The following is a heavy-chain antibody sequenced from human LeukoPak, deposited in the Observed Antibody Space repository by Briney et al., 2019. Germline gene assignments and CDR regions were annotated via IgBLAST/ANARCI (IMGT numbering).Heavy chain of an antibody. CDR1: GGTFSSYT. D-gene: IGHD6-19*01. V-gene: IGHV1-69*02. CDR3: ARHSSGWINFDY. J-gene: IGHJ4*02. CDR2: IIPILGIA. Sequence: SVKVSCKASGGTFSSYTISWVRQAPGQGLEWMGRIIPILGIANYAQKFQGRVTITTDESTSTAYMELSSLRSEDTAVYYCARHSSGWINFDYWGQGTLVTVSS.